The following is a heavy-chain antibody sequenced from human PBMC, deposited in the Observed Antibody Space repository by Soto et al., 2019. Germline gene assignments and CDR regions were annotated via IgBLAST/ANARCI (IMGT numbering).Heavy chain of an antibody. CDR2: MNPNSGNT. J-gene: IGHJ6*03. Sequence: GASVKVSCKASGYTFTSYDINWVRQATGQGLEWMGWMNPNSGNTGYAQKFQGRVTMTRNTSISTAYMELSSLRSEDTAVYYCARGISPGKPSGYYYYMDVWGKGTTVTVSS. V-gene: IGHV1-8*01. CDR3: ARGISPGKPSGYYYYMDV. CDR1: GYTFTSYD.